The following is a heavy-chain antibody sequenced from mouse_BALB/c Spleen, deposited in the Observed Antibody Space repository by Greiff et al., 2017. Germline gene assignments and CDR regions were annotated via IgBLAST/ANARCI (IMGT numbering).Heavy chain of an antibody. J-gene: IGHJ4*01. V-gene: IGHV7-3*02. Sequence: EVMLVESGGGLVQPGGSLRLSCATSGFTFTDYYMSWVRQPPGKALEWLGFIRNKANGYTTEYSASVKGRFTISRDNSQSILYLQMNTLRAEDSATYYCARDITFYAMDYWGQGTSVTVSS. D-gene: IGHD1-1*01. CDR3: ARDITFYAMDY. CDR2: IRNKANGYTT. CDR1: GFTFTDYY.